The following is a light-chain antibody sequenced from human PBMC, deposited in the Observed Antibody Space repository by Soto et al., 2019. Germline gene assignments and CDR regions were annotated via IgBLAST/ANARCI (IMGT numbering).Light chain of an antibody. J-gene: IGKJ2*01. V-gene: IGKV1-39*01. CDR2: AAS. Sequence: DIQMTQSPSSLSASVGDRVTITCRASQSISNDLYWYQQKPGKAPKLLIYAASNLQGGVPSRFSGSGSGTDFTLTISSLRPEDFATYYCQQSYSTPPYTFGQGTRLEIK. CDR1: QSISND. CDR3: QQSYSTPPYT.